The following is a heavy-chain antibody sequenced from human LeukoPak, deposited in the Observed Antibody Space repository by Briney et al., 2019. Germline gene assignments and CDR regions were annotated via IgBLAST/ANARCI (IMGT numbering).Heavy chain of an antibody. D-gene: IGHD3-16*01. CDR3: VRGGGALDM. V-gene: IGHV3-7*01. CDR2: IKQDGSDK. Sequence: PGGSLRLSCEASGFIITSHLMSWVRQAPGKRPDWMANIKQDGSDKYYLDSVKGRFTISRDNAKNSLYLQMNSLRDEDTAMYYGVRGGGALDMWGQETMVTVSS. J-gene: IGHJ3*02. CDR1: GFIITSHL.